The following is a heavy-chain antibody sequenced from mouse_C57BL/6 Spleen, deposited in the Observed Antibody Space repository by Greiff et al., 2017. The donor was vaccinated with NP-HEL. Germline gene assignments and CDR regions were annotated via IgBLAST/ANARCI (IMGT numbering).Heavy chain of an antibody. D-gene: IGHD1-1*01. CDR1: GFTFSSYA. V-gene: IGHV5-4*01. CDR3: ARDQSGSSYVWFAY. CDR2: ISDGGSYT. J-gene: IGHJ3*01. Sequence: LVESGGGLVKPGGSLKLSCAASGFTFSSYAMSWVRQTPEKRLEWVATISDGGSYTYYPDNVKGRFTISRDNAKNNLYLQMSHLKSEDTAMYYCARDQSGSSYVWFAYWGQGTLVTVSA.